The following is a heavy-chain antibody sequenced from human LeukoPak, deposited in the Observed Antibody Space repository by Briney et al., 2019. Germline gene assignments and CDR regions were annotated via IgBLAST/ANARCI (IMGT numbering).Heavy chain of an antibody. V-gene: IGHV3-30*02. Sequence: PAGGSLRLSCAASGFTFSSYGMHWVRQAPGKGLEWVAFIRYEGSNKYYADSVKGRFTISRDNSKNTLYLQMNSLRAEDTAVYYCAKVPSGVRGVTCYWGQGTLVTVSS. CDR2: IRYEGSNK. J-gene: IGHJ4*02. CDR3: AKVPSGVRGVTCY. CDR1: GFTFSSYG. D-gene: IGHD3-10*01.